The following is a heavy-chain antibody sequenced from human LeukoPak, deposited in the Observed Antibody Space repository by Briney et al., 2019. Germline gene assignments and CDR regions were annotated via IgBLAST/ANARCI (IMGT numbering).Heavy chain of an antibody. CDR3: ARVKTPYSSSPYYFDY. V-gene: IGHV3-74*01. J-gene: IGHJ4*02. CDR2: INSAGSIT. D-gene: IGHD6-13*01. Sequence: GGSLRLSCAASGFTFSNYWMHWVRQGPGKGLVWVSRINSAGSITNYADSVKGRFTISRDNDKNTVYLQMNSLRAEDTALYYCARVKTPYSSSPYYFDYWGQGTLVTVSS. CDR1: GFTFSNYW.